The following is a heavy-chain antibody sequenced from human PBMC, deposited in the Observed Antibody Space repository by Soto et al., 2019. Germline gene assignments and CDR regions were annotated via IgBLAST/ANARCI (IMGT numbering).Heavy chain of an antibody. V-gene: IGHV3-9*01. Sequence: EVQLVESGGGLVQPGRSLRLSCAASGFTFDDYAMHWVRQAPGKGLEWVSGISWNSGSIGYVDSVKGRFTISRDNAKNSLYLQMNSLRAEDTALYYCAKAPSEYSYGLDYWGQGTLVTVSS. D-gene: IGHD5-18*01. CDR2: ISWNSGSI. CDR1: GFTFDDYA. J-gene: IGHJ4*02. CDR3: AKAPSEYSYGLDY.